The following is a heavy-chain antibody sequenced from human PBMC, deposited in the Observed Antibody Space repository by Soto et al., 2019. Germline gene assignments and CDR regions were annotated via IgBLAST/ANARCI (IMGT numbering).Heavy chain of an antibody. CDR2: IYYSGST. V-gene: IGHV4-31*03. Sequence: PSDTLSLTCTVSGGSISSGGYYWSWIRQHPGKGLEWIGYIYYSGSTYYNPSLKSRVTISVDTSKNQFSLKLSSVTAADTAVYYCASLTIFGVVSADYWGQGTLVTVSS. D-gene: IGHD3-3*01. CDR3: ASLTIFGVVSADY. J-gene: IGHJ4*02. CDR1: GGSISSGGYY.